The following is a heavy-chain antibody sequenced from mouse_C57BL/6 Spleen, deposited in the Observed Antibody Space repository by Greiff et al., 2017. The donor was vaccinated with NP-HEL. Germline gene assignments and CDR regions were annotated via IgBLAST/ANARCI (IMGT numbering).Heavy chain of an antibody. J-gene: IGHJ2*01. D-gene: IGHD1-1*01. CDR1: GYTFTSYW. Sequence: QVQLQQPGAELVKPGASVKLSCKASGYTFTSYWMQWVKQRPGQGLEWIGEIDPSDSYTNYNQKFKGKATLTVDTSSSTAYMQLSSLTSEDSAVYYCLNYYGSSPYYFDYGGQGTTLTVSS. CDR2: IDPSDSYT. V-gene: IGHV1-50*01. CDR3: LNYYGSSPYYFDY.